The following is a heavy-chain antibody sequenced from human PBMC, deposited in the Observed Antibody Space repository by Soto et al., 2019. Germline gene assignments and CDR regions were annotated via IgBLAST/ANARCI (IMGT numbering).Heavy chain of an antibody. CDR3: ARDVWSRASGPPDS. Sequence: GGSLRLSCAASGFSFGDHAMHWVRQAPGKGLEWVTGISWNSGTIGYAASVKGRFTISRDNAKNSLFLQMNSLRPEDTALYYCARDVWSRASGPPDSWGQGTLVTVSS. CDR2: ISWNSGTI. CDR1: GFSFGDHA. D-gene: IGHD3-10*01. V-gene: IGHV3-9*01. J-gene: IGHJ4*02.